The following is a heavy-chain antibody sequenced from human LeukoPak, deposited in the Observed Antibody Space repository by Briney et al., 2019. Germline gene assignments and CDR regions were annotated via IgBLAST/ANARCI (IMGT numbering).Heavy chain of an antibody. V-gene: IGHV1-2*02. Sequence: ASVKVSCKASGYTFIDYSIHWVRQAPGQGLEWMGEINPNNDDTTYAQKFQGRVTMTRDTSISTAYVELRRLRSDDTAVYYCAREKLVAGNNFDYWGQGTLVTVSS. CDR1: GYTFIDYS. J-gene: IGHJ4*02. CDR3: AREKLVAGNNFDY. D-gene: IGHD6-19*01. CDR2: INPNNDDT.